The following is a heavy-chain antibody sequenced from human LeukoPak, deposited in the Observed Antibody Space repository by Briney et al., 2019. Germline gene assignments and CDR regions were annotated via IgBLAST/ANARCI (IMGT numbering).Heavy chain of an antibody. D-gene: IGHD6-13*01. CDR1: GFTFDDYA. Sequence: GGSLRLSCAASGFTFDDYAMHWVRQAPGKGLEWVSGISWNSGSIGYADSVKGRFTISRDNAKNSLYLQMNSLRAEDTALYYCAKDMYSSWYTDFVDYWGQGTLVTVSS. CDR2: ISWNSGSI. J-gene: IGHJ4*02. V-gene: IGHV3-9*01. CDR3: AKDMYSSWYTDFVDY.